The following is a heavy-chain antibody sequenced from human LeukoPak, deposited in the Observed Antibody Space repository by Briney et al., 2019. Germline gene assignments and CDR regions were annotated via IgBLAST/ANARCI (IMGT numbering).Heavy chain of an antibody. J-gene: IGHJ6*03. CDR3: ARQHDSYYYYYIDV. V-gene: IGHV4-38-2*01. CDR1: GYSISNGYY. CDR2: LYHSDSA. Sequence: KPSETLSLTCAVSGYSISNGYYRVWIRQPPGRGLEWIGSLYHSDSAYYNTSLRSRVSMSVDTSKNQFSLTLSFVTAADTAVYYCARQHDSYYYYYIDVWGSGTTVTVSS.